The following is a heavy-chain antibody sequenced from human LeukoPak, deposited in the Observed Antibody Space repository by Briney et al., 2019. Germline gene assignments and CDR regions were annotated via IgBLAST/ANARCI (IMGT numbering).Heavy chain of an antibody. CDR1: GLTFSSYE. CDR2: ISSSGSTI. CDR3: ARDGGPPDGYSSGWYGWFDP. Sequence: GGSLRLSCAASGLTFSSYEMNWVRQAPGKGLEWVSYISSSGSTIYYADSVKGRFTISRDNAKNSLYLQMNSLRAEDTAVYYCARDGGPPDGYSSGWYGWFDPWGQGTLVTVSS. J-gene: IGHJ5*02. V-gene: IGHV3-48*03. D-gene: IGHD6-19*01.